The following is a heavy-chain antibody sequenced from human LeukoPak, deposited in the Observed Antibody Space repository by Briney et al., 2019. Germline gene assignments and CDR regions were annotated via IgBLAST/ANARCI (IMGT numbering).Heavy chain of an antibody. J-gene: IGHJ6*03. D-gene: IGHD6-6*01. CDR3: AKQLVRFGYYYYYYMDV. CDR1: GFTFSSYG. V-gene: IGHV3-30*18. Sequence: GGSLRLSCAASGFTFSSYGMHWVRQAPGKGLEWVAVISYDGSNKYYADSVKGRFTISRDNSKNTLYLQMNSLRAEDTAVYYCAKQLVRFGYYYYYYMDVWGKGTTVTVSS. CDR2: ISYDGSNK.